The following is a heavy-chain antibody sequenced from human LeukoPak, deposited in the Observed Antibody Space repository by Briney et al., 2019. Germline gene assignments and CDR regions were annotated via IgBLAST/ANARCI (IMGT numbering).Heavy chain of an antibody. D-gene: IGHD3-16*02. V-gene: IGHV3-23*01. CDR1: GFTFSGYA. Sequence: GGSLRLSCAASGFTFSGYAMSWVRQAPGKGLEWVSAISGSGGSTYYADSVKGRFTISRDNSKNTLYLQMNSLRAEDTAVYYCAKDGGDMITFGGVIVIPQSWFDPWGQGTLVTVSS. J-gene: IGHJ5*02. CDR3: AKDGGDMITFGGVIVIPQSWFDP. CDR2: ISGSGGST.